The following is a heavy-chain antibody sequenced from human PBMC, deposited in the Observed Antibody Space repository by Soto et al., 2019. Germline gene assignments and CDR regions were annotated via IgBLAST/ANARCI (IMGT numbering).Heavy chain of an antibody. J-gene: IGHJ6*02. Sequence: ESLTISRKGSGYSFTSYWISLVRQMPGKGLEWMGRIDPSGSYTNYSPSFQGHVTISADKSISTAYLQWSSLKASDTAMYYCASSTNAGNYGMDVWGQGTTVTVSS. CDR3: ASSTNAGNYGMDV. CDR1: GYSFTSYW. CDR2: IDPSGSYT. V-gene: IGHV5-10-1*01. D-gene: IGHD2-8*01.